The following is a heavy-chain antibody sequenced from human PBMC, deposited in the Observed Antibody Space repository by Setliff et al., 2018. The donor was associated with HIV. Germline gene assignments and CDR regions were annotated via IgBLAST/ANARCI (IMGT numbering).Heavy chain of an antibody. J-gene: IGHJ6*03. CDR1: GDSISSRFH. CDR3: ARQAGTYWGFVYYMDV. V-gene: IGHV4-39*01. Sequence: PSETLSLTCTVSGDSISSRFHWGWIRQPPGKGLEWIAIAHSSGNTYYNPSLESRVSIAVDMSKSQLSLNLTSVTAADTAAYYCARQAGTYWGFVYYMDVCGKGTTVTVSS. CDR2: AHSSGNT. D-gene: IGHD7-27*01.